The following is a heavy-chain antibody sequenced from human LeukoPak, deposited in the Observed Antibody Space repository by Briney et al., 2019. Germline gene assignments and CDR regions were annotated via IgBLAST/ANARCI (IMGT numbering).Heavy chain of an antibody. Sequence: PGGSLRLSCAASGFTFTNFGMHWVRQAPGKGLDWVAFLRYDGNIGFYADSVQGQFTISRDNPKNTLDLQINSLRTEDTAVYYCVKESLEGDTWGQGTLVTVSS. CDR2: LRYDGNIG. V-gene: IGHV3-30*02. CDR1: GFTFTNFG. J-gene: IGHJ5*02. D-gene: IGHD1-1*01. CDR3: VKESLEGDT.